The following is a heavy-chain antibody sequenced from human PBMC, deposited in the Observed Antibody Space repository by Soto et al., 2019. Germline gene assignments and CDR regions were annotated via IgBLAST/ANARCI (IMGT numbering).Heavy chain of an antibody. D-gene: IGHD3-3*01. CDR1: GGSISSYY. CDR3: ADLTWNGYYLP. V-gene: IGHV4-59*01. CDR2: IYYSGST. J-gene: IGHJ4*02. Sequence: PSETLSLTCTVSGGSISSYYWSWIRQPPGKGLEWIGYIYYSGSTNYNPSLKSRVTISVDTSKNQFSLKLSSVTAADTAMYYCADLTWNGYYLPWGQGTLVTVSS.